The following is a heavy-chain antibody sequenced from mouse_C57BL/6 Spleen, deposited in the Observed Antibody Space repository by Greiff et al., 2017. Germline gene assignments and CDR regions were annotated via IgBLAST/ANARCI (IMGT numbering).Heavy chain of an antibody. D-gene: IGHD3-2*02. J-gene: IGHJ4*01. CDR2: IDPENGDT. V-gene: IGHV14-4*01. CDR3: TYSSSYDYAMDY. CDR1: GFNIKDDY. Sequence: VQLQQSGAELVRPGASVKLSCTASGFNIKDDYMHWVKQRPEQGLEWIGWIDPENGDTEYASKFQGKATITADTSSNTAYLQLSSLTSEDTAVYYCTYSSSYDYAMDYWGQGTSVTVSS.